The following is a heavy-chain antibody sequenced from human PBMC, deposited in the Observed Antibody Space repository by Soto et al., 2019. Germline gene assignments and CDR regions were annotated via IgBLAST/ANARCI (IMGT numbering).Heavy chain of an antibody. CDR1: GFTFSSYE. D-gene: IGHD6-13*01. CDR3: ARDRISAPAAELRDFDR. J-gene: IGHJ2*01. Sequence: PGGSLRLSCAASGFTFSSYEMNWVRQAPGKGLEWVSYISSSGSTIYYADSVKGRFTISRDNAKNSLYLQMNSLRAEDTAVYYCARDRISAPAAELRDFDRWGRGPRVTVSS. V-gene: IGHV3-48*03. CDR2: ISSSGSTI.